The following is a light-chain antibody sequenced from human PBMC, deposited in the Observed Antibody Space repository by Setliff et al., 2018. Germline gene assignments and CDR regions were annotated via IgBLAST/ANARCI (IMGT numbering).Light chain of an antibody. CDR3: AAWDDSLNGYV. J-gene: IGLJ1*01. CDR2: RNN. Sequence: QSVLTQPPSASGTPGQRVTIPCSGSSSNIGSNTVNWYQQLPGTAPKLLIYRNNQRPSGVPDRFSGSKSGTSASLAISGLQSEDEADYYCAAWDDSLNGYVFGTGTKVTV. CDR1: SSNIGSNT. V-gene: IGLV1-44*01.